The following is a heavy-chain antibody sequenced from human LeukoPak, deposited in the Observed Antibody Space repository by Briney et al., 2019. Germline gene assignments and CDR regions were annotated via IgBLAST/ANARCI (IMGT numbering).Heavy chain of an antibody. V-gene: IGHV1-8*01. J-gene: IGHJ6*02. CDR3: ARVSRLLGGGDYYYYYGMDV. Sequence: ASVELSCEASGYTYTSYDIKRVRQATGQGLERTRWMNPNSGNTRYAQKFQDSLTMTRNTSISTAYMEQSSVRYEDPAVYYYARVSRLLGGGDYYYYYGMDVWGQGTTVTVSS. D-gene: IGHD3-16*01. CDR1: GYTYTSYD. CDR2: MNPNSGNT.